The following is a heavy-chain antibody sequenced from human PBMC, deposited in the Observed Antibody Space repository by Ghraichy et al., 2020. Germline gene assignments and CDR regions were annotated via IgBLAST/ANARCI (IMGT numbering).Heavy chain of an antibody. Sequence: GGSLRLSCAASGFSFGDYGMHWVRQAPGKGLEWVAGFSWDTANVAYGDSVKGRFTISRDNAKKSLFLQMNSLRPEDTALYFCAKDMGFRENYHYYSGLDVWGQGTTVAVSS. J-gene: IGHJ6*02. D-gene: IGHD1-26*01. CDR1: GFSFGDYG. CDR3: AKDMGFRENYHYYSGLDV. CDR2: FSWDTANV. V-gene: IGHV3-9*01.